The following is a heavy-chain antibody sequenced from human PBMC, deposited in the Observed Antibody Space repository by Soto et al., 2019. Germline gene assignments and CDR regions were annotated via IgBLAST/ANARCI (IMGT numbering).Heavy chain of an antibody. D-gene: IGHD3-10*01. CDR3: AKGTTGGSGSYYDY. CDR2: IYHSGSI. Sequence: SETLSLTCAVSGGSISSGGYSWSWIRQLPGKGLEGIGYIYHSGSIYYNPSLKSRFTISRDNSKNTLYLQMNSLRAEDTAVLYCAKGTTGGSGSYYDYWGQGTLVTVSS. J-gene: IGHJ4*02. V-gene: IGHV4-30-2*02. CDR1: GGSISSGGYS.